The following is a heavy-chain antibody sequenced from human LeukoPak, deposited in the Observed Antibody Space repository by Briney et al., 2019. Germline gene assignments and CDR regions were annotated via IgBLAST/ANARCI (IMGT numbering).Heavy chain of an antibody. CDR3: ATYRQVLLPFES. V-gene: IGHV3-23*01. Sequence: GGSLRLSCAASGFTFTSYAMSWVRQAPGKGLECVSLITGDGRNTYCADSVRGRFTISRDNSKSTLSLQMNSLRAEDTAIYYCATYRQVLLPFESWGQGTLVTVSS. D-gene: IGHD2-8*02. CDR1: GFTFTSYA. J-gene: IGHJ4*02. CDR2: ITGDGRNT.